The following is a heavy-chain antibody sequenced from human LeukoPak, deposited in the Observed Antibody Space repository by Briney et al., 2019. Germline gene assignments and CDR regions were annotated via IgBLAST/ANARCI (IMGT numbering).Heavy chain of an antibody. CDR3: ARDGYSSSWYPNWFDP. CDR2: ISYDGSNK. J-gene: IGHJ5*02. Sequence: GGSLRLSCAASGFTFSSYAMHWVRQAPGKGLEWVAVISYDGSNKYYADSVKGRFTISRDNSKNTLYLQMNSLRAEDTAVYYCARDGYSSSWYPNWFDPWGQGTLVTVSS. CDR1: GFTFSSYA. D-gene: IGHD6-13*01. V-gene: IGHV3-30*04.